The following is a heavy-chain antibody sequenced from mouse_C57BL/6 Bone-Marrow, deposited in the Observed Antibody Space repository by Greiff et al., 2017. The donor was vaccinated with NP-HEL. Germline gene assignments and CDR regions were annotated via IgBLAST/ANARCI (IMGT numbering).Heavy chain of an antibody. CDR1: GFSFNTYA. CDR2: IRSKSNDYDT. CDR3: VSGSSSFDY. V-gene: IGHV10-1*01. D-gene: IGHD1-1*01. Sequence: EVKLVESGGGLVQPKGSLKLSCAASGFSFNTYAMNWVRQAPGKGLEWVASIRSKSNDYDTYHADSVKARFTISRDDSESMLYLQRNNLKTEDTAMYYCVSGSSSFDYWGQGTTLTVSS. J-gene: IGHJ2*01.